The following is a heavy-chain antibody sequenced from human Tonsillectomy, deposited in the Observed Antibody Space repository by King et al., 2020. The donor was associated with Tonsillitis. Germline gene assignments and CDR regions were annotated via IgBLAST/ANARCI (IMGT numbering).Heavy chain of an antibody. CDR1: GGTLSSYG. V-gene: IGHV1-69*01. Sequence: VQLVQSGAEVKKPGSSVKVSCKASGGTLSSYGISWVRQAPGQGLEWMGGIIPLFGTANYAQKFQGRVTITADESTNTAHMELSSLRSERTAVYFCAREGKWTQTYDAFDIWGQGTLVTVSS. CDR2: IIPLFGTA. D-gene: IGHD1-26*01. J-gene: IGHJ3*02. CDR3: AREGKWTQTYDAFDI.